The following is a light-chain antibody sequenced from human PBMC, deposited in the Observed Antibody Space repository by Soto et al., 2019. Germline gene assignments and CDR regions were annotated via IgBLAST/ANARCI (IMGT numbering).Light chain of an antibody. CDR3: SSYSDNSTYV. CDR2: EVS. V-gene: IGLV2-14*03. Sequence: QAALTQPASVSGSPGQSITISCSGTNTDVGGYNYVSWYQQYPGKAPKLIIYEVSNRPSGVSNRFSGSKSGNTASLTISGLQAEDEGDYYCSSYSDNSTYVFAPGTKVTVL. J-gene: IGLJ1*01. CDR1: NTDVGGYNY.